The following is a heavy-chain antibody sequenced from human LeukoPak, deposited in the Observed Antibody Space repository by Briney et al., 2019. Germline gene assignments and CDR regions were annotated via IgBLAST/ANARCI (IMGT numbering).Heavy chain of an antibody. Sequence: SETLSLTCTVSGGSFSSGLYYWTWIRQPAGKGLEWIGRIYISGSTNYNPSLKSRVTISVDTSKNQFSLKLGSVTAADTAVYYCARTDYYDSSEDYWGQGTLVTVSS. J-gene: IGHJ4*02. CDR3: ARTDYYDSSEDY. CDR2: IYISGST. V-gene: IGHV4-61*02. D-gene: IGHD3-22*01. CDR1: GGSFSSGLYY.